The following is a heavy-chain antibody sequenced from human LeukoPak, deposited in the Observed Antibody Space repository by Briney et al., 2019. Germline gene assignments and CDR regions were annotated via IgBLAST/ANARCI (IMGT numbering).Heavy chain of an antibody. J-gene: IGHJ3*02. CDR1: GFTFSSYW. Sequence: GGSLRLSCAASGFTFSSYWMSWVRQAPGKGLEWVANIKQDGSEKYYVDSVKGRFTISRDNSKNTLYLQMNSLRAEDTAVYYCARVLDSSGWYGDAFDIWGQGTMVTVSS. CDR2: IKQDGSEK. CDR3: ARVLDSSGWYGDAFDI. D-gene: IGHD6-13*01. V-gene: IGHV3-7*01.